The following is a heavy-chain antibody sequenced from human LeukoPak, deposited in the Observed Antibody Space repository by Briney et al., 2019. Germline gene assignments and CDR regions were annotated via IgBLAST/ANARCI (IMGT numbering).Heavy chain of an antibody. J-gene: IGHJ4*02. CDR1: GYXFASFG. D-gene: IGHD3-10*01. CDR2: ISAYNGDT. V-gene: IGHV1-18*01. Sequence: ASVKVSCKASGYXFASFGMNWVRQAPGQGLEWMGWISAYNGDTNYAQNLQGRVTMTTDTSTSTAYMDLRSLTSDDTAVYYCARGGYYGSGSFPDYWGQGTLVTVSS. CDR3: ARGGYYGSGSFPDY.